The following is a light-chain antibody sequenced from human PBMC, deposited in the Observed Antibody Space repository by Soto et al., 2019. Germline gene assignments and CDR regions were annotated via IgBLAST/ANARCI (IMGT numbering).Light chain of an antibody. J-gene: IGKJ4*01. CDR1: QSVSSY. Sequence: ETVLTQSPGTLSLSPGERATLSCRASQSVSSYLAWYQQKPGQAPRLLIYDASNRATGIPARFSGSGSGTDFTLTISSLEPEDFAVYYCQQRSRTFGGGTKGDIK. CDR3: QQRSRT. V-gene: IGKV3-11*01. CDR2: DAS.